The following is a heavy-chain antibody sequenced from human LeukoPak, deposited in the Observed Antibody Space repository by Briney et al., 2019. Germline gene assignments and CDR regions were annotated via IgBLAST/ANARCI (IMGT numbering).Heavy chain of an antibody. V-gene: IGHV4-59*12. J-gene: IGHJ3*02. CDR1: GGSISSYY. D-gene: IGHD6-13*01. CDR3: ARPGFGYSSRGDAFDI. Sequence: MTSETLSLTCTVSGGSISSYYWSWIRQPPGKRLEWIGYIYYSGSTNYNPSLKSRVTISVDTSKNQFSLKLSSVTAADTAVYYCARPGFGYSSRGDAFDIWGQGTMVTVSS. CDR2: IYYSGST.